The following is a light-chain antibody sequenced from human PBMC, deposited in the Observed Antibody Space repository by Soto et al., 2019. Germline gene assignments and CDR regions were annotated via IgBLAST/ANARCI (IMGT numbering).Light chain of an antibody. J-gene: IGKJ5*01. CDR1: QGISSY. CDR3: KQLNSYPIT. CDR2: AAS. V-gene: IGKV1-9*01. Sequence: IQLTQSPSSPSAPVAHRLTITCRASQGISSYLAWFQQKPGKAPKLLIYAASTLQSGVQSRFSGSGSGTDFTLMISSMQPEDFATYYCKQLNSYPITGGQRTRRALK.